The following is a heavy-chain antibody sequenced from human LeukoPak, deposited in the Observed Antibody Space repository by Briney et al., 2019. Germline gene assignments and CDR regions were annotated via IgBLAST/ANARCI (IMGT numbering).Heavy chain of an antibody. Sequence: GASVKVSCKASGFTFTNYAINWVRQAPGQGLEWMGWISAYNGNTNYAQKLQGRVTMTTDTSTSTAYMELRSLRSDDTAVYYCARAGPVGATPFDIWGQGTMVTVSS. CDR1: GFTFTNYA. CDR3: ARAGPVGATPFDI. V-gene: IGHV1-18*01. D-gene: IGHD1-26*01. CDR2: ISAYNGNT. J-gene: IGHJ3*02.